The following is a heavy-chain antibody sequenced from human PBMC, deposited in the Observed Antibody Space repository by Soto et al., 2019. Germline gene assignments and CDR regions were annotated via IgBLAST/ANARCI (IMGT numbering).Heavy chain of an antibody. J-gene: IGHJ6*02. CDR2: TYYKSKWNN. CDR3: TVITWFRGMDV. CDR1: GDSVSSNSAG. D-gene: IGHD3-10*01. Sequence: LSLTCVISGDSVSSNSAGWNWIRQSPSRGLEWLGRTYYKSKWNNDYALSVKSRITINPDTSKNQFSLHLYSVTPEDTAVYYCTVITWFRGMDVWGQGTPVTVSS. V-gene: IGHV6-1*01.